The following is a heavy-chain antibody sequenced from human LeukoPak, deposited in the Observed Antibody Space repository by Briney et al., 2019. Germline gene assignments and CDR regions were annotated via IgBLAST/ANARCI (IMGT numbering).Heavy chain of an antibody. Sequence: SETLSLTCTVSGGSISSYYWSWIRQPPGKGLEWIGYIYYSGSTNYSPSLKSRVTISVDTSKNQFSLKLSSVTAADTAVYYCARGRRAPTYYYDSSGLKKYYFDYWGQGTLVTVSS. V-gene: IGHV4-59*01. D-gene: IGHD3-22*01. J-gene: IGHJ4*02. CDR3: ARGRRAPTYYYDSSGLKKYYFDY. CDR1: GGSISSYY. CDR2: IYYSGST.